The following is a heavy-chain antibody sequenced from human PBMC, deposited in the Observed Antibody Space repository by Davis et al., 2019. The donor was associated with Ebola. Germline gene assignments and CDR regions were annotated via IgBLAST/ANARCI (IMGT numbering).Heavy chain of an antibody. CDR1: GGSIISSSSY. D-gene: IGHD5-18*01. J-gene: IGHJ4*02. CDR2: IYYSGST. Sequence: MPSETLSLTCTVSGGSIISSSSYWGWIRQPPRKGLEWIGSIYYSGSTYYNPSLKSRVTISVDTSKNQFSLKLSSVTAADTAVYYCATRGYSYGTDYWGQGTLVTVSS. CDR3: ATRGYSYGTDY. V-gene: IGHV4-39*01.